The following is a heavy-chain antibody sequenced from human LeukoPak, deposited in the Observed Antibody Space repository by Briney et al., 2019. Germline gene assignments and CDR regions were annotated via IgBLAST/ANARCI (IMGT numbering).Heavy chain of an antibody. CDR3: ARDYFSNYDFWSGPLDY. V-gene: IGHV3-11*04. CDR1: GFTFSDYY. Sequence: KPGGTLRLSCAASGFTFSDYYMTWIRQAPGTWLEWVSSLSNSGSITYYEDSVEGRFTISRDNAKNSLYLQMNSLRAEDTAVYYCARDYFSNYDFWSGPLDYWGQGTLVTVSS. CDR2: LSNSGSIT. D-gene: IGHD3-3*01. J-gene: IGHJ4*02.